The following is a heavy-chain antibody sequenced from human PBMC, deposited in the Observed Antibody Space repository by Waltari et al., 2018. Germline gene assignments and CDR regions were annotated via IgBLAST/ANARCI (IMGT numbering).Heavy chain of an antibody. CDR3: AREGGTSGYSGFFDT. Sequence: LLVESGGGVVQPGRSLRLSCAATGLTFSHLLINWVRRTPGNGLEWLTAVSYAGLSTYYADCVKGRFTISADTSKTTVNLQLNSLTNEDTAVYYCAREGGTSGYSGFFDTWGPGTQVTVSS. D-gene: IGHD6-25*01. J-gene: IGHJ4*02. V-gene: IGHV3-30*04. CDR1: GLTFSHLL. CDR2: VSYAGLST.